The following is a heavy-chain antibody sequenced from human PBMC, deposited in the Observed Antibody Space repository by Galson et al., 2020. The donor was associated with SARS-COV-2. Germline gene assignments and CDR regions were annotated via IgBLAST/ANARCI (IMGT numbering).Heavy chain of an antibody. D-gene: IGHD6-13*01. CDR2: IYYSGST. V-gene: IGHV4-59*01. CDR3: ASAYSSSWYWYFDL. Sequence: SETLSLTCTVSGGSISSYYWSWIRQPPGKGLEWIGYIYYSGSTNYNPSLKSRVTISVDTSKSRFSLKLSSVTAADTAVYYCASAYSSSWYWYFDLWGRGTLVTVSS. J-gene: IGHJ2*01. CDR1: GGSISSYY.